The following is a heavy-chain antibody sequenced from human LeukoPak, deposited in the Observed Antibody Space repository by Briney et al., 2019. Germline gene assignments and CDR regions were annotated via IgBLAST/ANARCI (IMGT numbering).Heavy chain of an antibody. V-gene: IGHV3-30*04. CDR1: GFTFSSYA. CDR2: ISYDGSNK. Sequence: GGSLRLSCAASGFTFSSYAMHWVRQAPGKGLEWVAVISYDGSNKYYADSVKGRFTISRDNSKNTLYLQMNSLRAEDTAVYYCATYCSGGSCYSGAFDIWGQGTMVTVSS. CDR3: ATYCSGGSCYSGAFDI. D-gene: IGHD2-15*01. J-gene: IGHJ3*02.